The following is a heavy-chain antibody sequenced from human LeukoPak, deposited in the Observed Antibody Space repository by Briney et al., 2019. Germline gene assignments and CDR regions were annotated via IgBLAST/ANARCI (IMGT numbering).Heavy chain of an antibody. D-gene: IGHD3-3*01. CDR1: GGSISSYY. J-gene: IGHJ4*02. Sequence: PSETLSLTCTVSGGSISSYYWSWIRQPPGKGLEWIGYIYYSGSTNYNPSLKSRVTISVDTSKNQFSLKLSSVTAADTAVYYCARVHYDFWSGYLYYFDYWGQGTLVTVSS. V-gene: IGHV4-59*01. CDR3: ARVHYDFWSGYLYYFDY. CDR2: IYYSGST.